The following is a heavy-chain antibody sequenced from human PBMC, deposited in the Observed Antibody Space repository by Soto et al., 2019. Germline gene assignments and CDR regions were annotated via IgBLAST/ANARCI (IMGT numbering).Heavy chain of an antibody. CDR2: ISSTSAYT. CDR3: ARDPSRRSPPDY. J-gene: IGHJ4*02. CDR1: GFDFSDYY. Sequence: QVQVVESGGGLVKPGGSVRLSCVAAGFDFSDYYMTWFRQAPGKAPEWVSSISSTSAYTKYADSVKGRFTISRDNAKNSVYLQIDSLRGEDTAVYYCARDPSRRSPPDYWGQGTLVTASS. V-gene: IGHV3-11*05.